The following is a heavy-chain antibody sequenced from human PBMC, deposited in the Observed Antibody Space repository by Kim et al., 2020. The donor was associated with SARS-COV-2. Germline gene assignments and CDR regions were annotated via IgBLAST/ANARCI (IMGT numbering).Heavy chain of an antibody. CDR1: GFTFSSYA. CDR2: ISGSGGST. Sequence: GGSLRLSCAASGFTFSSYAMSWVRQAPGKGLEWVSAISGSGGSTYYADSVKGRFTISRDNSKNTLYLQMNSLRAEDTAVYYCAKAPPSTAAGIYYFDYWGQGTLVTVSS. CDR3: AKAPPSTAAGIYYFDY. J-gene: IGHJ4*02. V-gene: IGHV3-23*01. D-gene: IGHD6-13*01.